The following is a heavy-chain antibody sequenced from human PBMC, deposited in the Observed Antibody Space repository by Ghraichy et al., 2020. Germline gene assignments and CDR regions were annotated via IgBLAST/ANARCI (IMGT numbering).Heavy chain of an antibody. J-gene: IGHJ4*02. CDR1: GFTFSDHY. V-gene: IGHV3-72*01. CDR2: IRNKADSYTT. D-gene: IGHD2/OR15-2a*01. Sequence: GGSLRLSCAASGFTFSDHYMDWVRQAPGKGLEWVGRIRNKADSYTTQYAASVKGRFTVSRDDSENSLYLQMNSLKTEDTAVYYCAREGSYCNDIACYSYFDDWGQGTLVTVSS. CDR3: AREGSYCNDIACYSYFDD.